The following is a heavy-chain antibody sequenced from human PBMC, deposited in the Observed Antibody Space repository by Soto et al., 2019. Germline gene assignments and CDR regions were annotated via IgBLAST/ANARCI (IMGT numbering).Heavy chain of an antibody. V-gene: IGHV1-69*13. J-gene: IGHJ4*02. D-gene: IGHD6-6*01. CDR1: GGTFSSYA. CDR3: AGTESRSSSTQFDY. CDR2: IIPIFGTA. Sequence: SVKVSCTASGGTFSSYAISWVRQAPGQGLEWMGGIIPIFGTANYAQKFQGRVTITADESTSTAYMELNSLRAEDTAVYYCAGTESRSSSTQFDYWGQGALVTVSS.